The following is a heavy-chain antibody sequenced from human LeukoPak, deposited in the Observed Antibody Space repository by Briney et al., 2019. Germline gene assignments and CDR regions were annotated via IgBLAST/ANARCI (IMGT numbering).Heavy chain of an antibody. CDR3: ARGRRIQLWFVPRYYYYMDV. Sequence: ASVKVSCKASGYTFTSYDINWVRQATGQGLEWMGWMNPNSGNTGYAQKFQGRVTMTRNTSISTAYMELSSLRSEDTAVYYCARGRRIQLWFVPRYYYYMDVWGKGTTVTISS. CDR2: MNPNSGNT. CDR1: GYTFTSYD. J-gene: IGHJ6*03. D-gene: IGHD5-18*01. V-gene: IGHV1-8*01.